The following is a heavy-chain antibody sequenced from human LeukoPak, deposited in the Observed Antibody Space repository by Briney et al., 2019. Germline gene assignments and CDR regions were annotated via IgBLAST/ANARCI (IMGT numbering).Heavy chain of an antibody. J-gene: IGHJ3*02. V-gene: IGHV3-7*01. CDR1: GFIFSSYW. Sequence: TGGSLRLSCVASGFIFSSYWMSWVRQAPGKGLEWVANIKDDGNEQYYVDSVRGRFTIFRDNAKNSLYLQMNSLRVEDTAMYYRARDPYFDAFDMWGQGTMVTVSS. CDR2: IKDDGNEQ. D-gene: IGHD3-3*01. CDR3: ARDPYFDAFDM.